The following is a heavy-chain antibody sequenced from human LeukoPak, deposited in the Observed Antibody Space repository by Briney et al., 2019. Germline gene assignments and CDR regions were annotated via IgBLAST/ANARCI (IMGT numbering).Heavy chain of an antibody. CDR1: GGSISSSSYY. D-gene: IGHD3-3*01. Sequence: SETLSLTCTVSGGSISSSSYYWGWIRQPPGKGLEWIGEINHSGSTNYNPSLKSRVTISVDTSKNQFSLKLSSVTAADTAVYYCARRRVLRFSNWFDPWGQGTLVTVSS. J-gene: IGHJ5*02. CDR2: INHSGST. V-gene: IGHV4-39*07. CDR3: ARRRVLRFSNWFDP.